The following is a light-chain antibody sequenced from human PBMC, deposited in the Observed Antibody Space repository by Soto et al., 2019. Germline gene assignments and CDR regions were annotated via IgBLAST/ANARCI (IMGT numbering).Light chain of an antibody. CDR2: GNN. Sequence: QSVLTQPPSVSGAPGQRVTISCTGSSSNIGADYDVHWYQQRPGTAPKLLIFGNNNRPSGVPDRFSGSKSGTSASLAITGLQAEDEGDYYCQSYDGTLSARYVFGTGTKVTV. CDR1: SSNIGADYD. CDR3: QSYDGTLSARYV. J-gene: IGLJ1*01. V-gene: IGLV1-40*01.